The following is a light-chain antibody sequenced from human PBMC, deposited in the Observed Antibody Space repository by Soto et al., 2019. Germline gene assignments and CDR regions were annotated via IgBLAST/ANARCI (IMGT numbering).Light chain of an antibody. Sequence: AIQLTQSPSSLSASVGDRVTITCRASQGISSALAWYQQKPGKAPKLLIYDASSLESGVTSRFSGSGSGTDFTITISSLQPEDYATYYGQKFNIYPRTFGHETNVEIQ. CDR2: DAS. J-gene: IGKJ1*01. CDR3: QKFNIYPRT. CDR1: QGISSA. V-gene: IGKV1-13*02.